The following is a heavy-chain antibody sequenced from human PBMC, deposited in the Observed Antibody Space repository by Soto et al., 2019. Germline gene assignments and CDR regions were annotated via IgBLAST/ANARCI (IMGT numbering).Heavy chain of an antibody. CDR1: GFTFSSYS. CDR2: ISSSSSYI. J-gene: IGHJ4*02. CDR3: ARARVDTVATPSLGY. D-gene: IGHD5-12*01. V-gene: IGHV3-21*01. Sequence: LRLSCAASGFTFSSYSMNWVRQAPGKGLEWVSSISSSSSYIYYADSVKGRFTISRDNAKNSLYLQMNSLRAEDTAVYYCARARVDTVATPSLGYRGQGTLVTVSP.